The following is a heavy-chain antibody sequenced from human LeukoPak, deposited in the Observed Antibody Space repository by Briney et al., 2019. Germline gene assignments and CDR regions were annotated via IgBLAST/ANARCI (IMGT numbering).Heavy chain of an antibody. CDR3: ARDRGYDFWSGYSFLDY. CDR1: GGSISSSRYY. D-gene: IGHD3-3*01. J-gene: IGHJ4*02. V-gene: IGHV4-39*07. Sequence: PSETLSLTCTVSGGSISSSRYYWGWIRQPPGKGLEWLGSIYYSGSTYYNPSLKSRVTISVDTSKNQFSRKLSSLTAADTAVYYCARDRGYDFWSGYSFLDYWGQGTLVTVSS. CDR2: IYYSGST.